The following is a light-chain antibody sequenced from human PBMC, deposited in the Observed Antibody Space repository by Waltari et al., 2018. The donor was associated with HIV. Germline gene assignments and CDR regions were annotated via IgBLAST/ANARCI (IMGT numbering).Light chain of an antibody. CDR2: WAS. CDR1: QNILYSSNNKNY. Sequence: DIVMTQSPDSLAVSLGERATINCKSSQNILYSSNNKNYLAWYQQKPGQPPKLLIYWASARESGVPGRFSCSGSGTYFTLTISSLQAEDVAVYYCQQYYSIPYTFGQGTKLEIK. V-gene: IGKV4-1*01. CDR3: QQYYSIPYT. J-gene: IGKJ2*01.